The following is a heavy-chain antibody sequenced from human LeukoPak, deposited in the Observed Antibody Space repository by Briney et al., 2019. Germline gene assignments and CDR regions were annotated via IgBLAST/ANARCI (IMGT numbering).Heavy chain of an antibody. CDR1: GFTFSSYA. CDR3: AKDPGGLWLLKTVNYYFDY. Sequence: GGSLRLSCAASGFTFSSYAMNWVRQAPGKGLEWVSATGSTGVSTFYADSVKGRFTVSRDNSKNTLSLQMNSLRAEDTAVYYCAKDPGGLWLLKTVNYYFDYWGQGTLVTVSS. V-gene: IGHV3-23*01. D-gene: IGHD5-18*01. CDR2: TGSTGVST. J-gene: IGHJ4*02.